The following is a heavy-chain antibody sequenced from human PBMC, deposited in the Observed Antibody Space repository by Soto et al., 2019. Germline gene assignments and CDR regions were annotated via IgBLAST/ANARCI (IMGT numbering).Heavy chain of an antibody. CDR1: GGSFSGYY. D-gene: IGHD4-17*01. CDR2: INHSGST. J-gene: IGHJ6*03. CDR3: ARGYGDLRYYYYMDV. Sequence: QVQLQQWGAGLLKPSETLSLTCAVYGGSFSGYYWSWIRQPPGKGLEWIGEINHSGSTNYNPSLKSRVTISVDTSKNQFSLKLRSVTAADTSVYYCARGYGDLRYYYYMDVWGKGTTVTVSS. V-gene: IGHV4-34*01.